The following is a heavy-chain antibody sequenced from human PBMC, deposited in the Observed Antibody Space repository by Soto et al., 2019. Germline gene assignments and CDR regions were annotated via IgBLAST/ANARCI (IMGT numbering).Heavy chain of an antibody. CDR1: GGTFSSYA. Sequence: QVQLVQSGAEVKKPGSSVKVSCKASGGTFSSYAISWVRQDPGQGLEWMGGIIPIFVTANYAQKFQCRVTITADKSTSTAYMALSSLRSEDTAVYFCAREGGGYNQFDYWGQGTLVTVSS. D-gene: IGHD1-1*01. J-gene: IGHJ4*02. CDR2: IIPIFVTA. CDR3: AREGGGYNQFDY. V-gene: IGHV1-69*06.